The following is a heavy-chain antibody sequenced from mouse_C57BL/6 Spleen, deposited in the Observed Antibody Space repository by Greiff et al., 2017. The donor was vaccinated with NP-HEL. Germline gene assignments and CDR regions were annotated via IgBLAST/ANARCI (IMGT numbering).Heavy chain of an antibody. J-gene: IGHJ2*01. CDR2: ISDGGSYT. CDR3: ARDGYYYGSSFLDY. V-gene: IGHV5-4*01. Sequence: EVQRVESGGGLVKPGGSLKLSCAASGFTFSSYAMSWVRQTPEKRLEWVATISDGGSYTYYPDNVKGRFTISRDNAKNNLYLQMSHLKSEDTAMYYCARDGYYYGSSFLDYWGQGTTLTVSS. D-gene: IGHD1-1*01. CDR1: GFTFSSYA.